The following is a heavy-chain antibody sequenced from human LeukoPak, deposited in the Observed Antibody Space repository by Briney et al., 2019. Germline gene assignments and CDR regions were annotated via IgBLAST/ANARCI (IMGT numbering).Heavy chain of an antibody. CDR3: VRDQGGAVSY. CDR2: ISGSGGST. D-gene: IGHD3-16*01. J-gene: IGHJ4*02. Sequence: PGGSLRLSCAASGFTFSSYAMSWVRQAPGKGLEWVSAISGSGGSTDYADSVTGRFIISRDNAKNSLFLQMNSLRAEDTAVYYCVRDQGGAVSYWGQGTLVTVSS. CDR1: GFTFSSYA. V-gene: IGHV3-23*01.